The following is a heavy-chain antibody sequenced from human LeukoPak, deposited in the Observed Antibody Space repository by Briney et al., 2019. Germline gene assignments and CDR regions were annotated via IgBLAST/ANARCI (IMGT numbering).Heavy chain of an antibody. CDR3: ASRAPGAAGDAFDI. CDR1: GFTLSTLA. J-gene: IGHJ3*02. V-gene: IGHV3-23*01. CDR2: ISSSAAST. Sequence: GGSLRLSCAASGFTLSTLAMSWVRQAPGKGLEWVSTISSSAASTYYADSVKDRFTISRDNSKNTLYLQMNSLRAEDTAVYYCASRAPGAAGDAFDIWAQGTLVTVSS.